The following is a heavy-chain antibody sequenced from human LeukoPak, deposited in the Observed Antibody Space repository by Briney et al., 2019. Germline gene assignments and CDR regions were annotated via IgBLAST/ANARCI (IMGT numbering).Heavy chain of an antibody. Sequence: GGSLRLSCAASGFTFSSYAMSWVRQAPGKGLEWVSAISGSGGSTYYADSVKGRFTISRDNSKNTLYLQINSLRAEDTAVYYCAKRSLLWFGELFEGDAFDIWGQGTMVTVSS. CDR1: GFTFSSYA. CDR2: ISGSGGST. D-gene: IGHD3-10*01. V-gene: IGHV3-23*01. J-gene: IGHJ3*02. CDR3: AKRSLLWFGELFEGDAFDI.